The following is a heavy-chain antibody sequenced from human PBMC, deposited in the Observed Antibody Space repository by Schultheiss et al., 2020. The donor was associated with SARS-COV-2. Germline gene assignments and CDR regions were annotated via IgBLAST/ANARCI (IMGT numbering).Heavy chain of an antibody. V-gene: IGHV3-30*01. J-gene: IGHJ6*02. D-gene: IGHD5-18*01. CDR2: ISYDGSNK. CDR1: GFTFSSYA. CDR3: ARDRGGGLIQLWLRDYYYGMDV. Sequence: GGSLRLSCAASGFTFSSYAMHWVRQAPGKGLEWVAVISYDGSNKYYADSVKGRFTISRDNSKNTLYLQMNSLRAEDTAVYYCARDRGGGLIQLWLRDYYYGMDVWGQGTTVTVSS.